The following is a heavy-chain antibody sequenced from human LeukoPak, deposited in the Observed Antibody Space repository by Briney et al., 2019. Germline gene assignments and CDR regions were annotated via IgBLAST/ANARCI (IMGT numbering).Heavy chain of an antibody. CDR1: GGSISSSSYY. CDR3: ARQGRYDYVWGSYRPVYFDY. J-gene: IGHJ4*02. Sequence: SETLSLTCTVSGGSISSSSYYWDWIRQPPGKGLEWIGSIYYSGSTYYNPSLKSRVTISVDTSKNQFSLKLSSVTAADTAVYYCARQGRYDYVWGSYRPVYFDYWGQGTLVTVSS. D-gene: IGHD3-16*02. CDR2: IYYSGST. V-gene: IGHV4-39*01.